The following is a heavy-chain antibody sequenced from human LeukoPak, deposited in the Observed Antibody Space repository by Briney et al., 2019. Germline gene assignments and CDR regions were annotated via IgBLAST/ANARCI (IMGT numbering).Heavy chain of an antibody. J-gene: IGHJ4*02. V-gene: IGHV3-21*01. CDR1: GLSLNSYA. Sequence: PGGSLRLSCTASGLSLNSYAMSWVRQVPGKGLEWVSSISDDSNYIFYADSAKGRFTISRDNAKNSLYLQMNSLTAEDSAVYYCASRRGSNRPFDYWGQGTLVTVSS. CDR3: ASRRGSNRPFDY. D-gene: IGHD1-26*01. CDR2: ISDDSNYI.